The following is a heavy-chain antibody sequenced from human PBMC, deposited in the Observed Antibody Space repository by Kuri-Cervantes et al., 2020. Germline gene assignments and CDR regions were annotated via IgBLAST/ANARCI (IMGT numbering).Heavy chain of an antibody. V-gene: IGHV3-21*01. D-gene: IGHD3-10*01. CDR2: ISSSSSYI. CDR1: GFTFSSYA. CDR3: ATYEGYGSGNLYYYYGMDV. J-gene: IGHJ6*02. Sequence: GGSLRLSCAASGFTFSSYAMHWVRQAPGMGLEWVSSISSSSSYIYYADSVKGRFTISRDNSKNTLYLQMNSLRAEDTAVYYCATYEGYGSGNLYYYYGMDVWGQGTTVTVSS.